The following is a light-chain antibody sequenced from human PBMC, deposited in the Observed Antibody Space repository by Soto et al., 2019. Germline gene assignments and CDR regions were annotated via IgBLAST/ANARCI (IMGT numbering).Light chain of an antibody. CDR1: SSNVASNS. CDR3: ASWDDTLKCGV. J-gene: IGLJ3*02. CDR2: NSN. Sequence: QSVLTQPPSASGTPGQRVTISCSGSSSNVASNSVTWYQQVPGTAPKLLMYNSNQRPSGVPDRFSGSKSGTSASLVISGLQAEDEAAYYCASWDDTLKCGVFGGGTKLTVL. V-gene: IGLV1-44*01.